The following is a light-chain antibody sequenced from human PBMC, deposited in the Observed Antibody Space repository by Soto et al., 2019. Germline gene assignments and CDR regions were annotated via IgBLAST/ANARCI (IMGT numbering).Light chain of an antibody. CDR3: SSYAGSNNPWV. CDR1: SSDVGGYNY. J-gene: IGLJ3*02. CDR2: EVS. Sequence: QSALTQPHSASGSPGQSVTISCTGTSSDVGGYNYVSWYQQHPGKAPKLMIYEVSKRPSGVPDRFSGSKSGNTASLTVSGLQAEDEADYYCSSYAGSNNPWVFGGGTKLTV. V-gene: IGLV2-8*01.